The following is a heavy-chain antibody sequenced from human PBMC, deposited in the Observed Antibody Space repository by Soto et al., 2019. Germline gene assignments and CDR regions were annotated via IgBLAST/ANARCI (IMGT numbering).Heavy chain of an antibody. D-gene: IGHD3-10*01. CDR1: GGSITRGGSY. J-gene: IGHJ4*02. CDR2: IYYSGST. V-gene: IGHV4-31*03. Sequence: LKRRGWGPGLVKPSQTLSLPCIFSGGSITRGGSYWTWIRQHPGRGLEWIGYIYYSGSTYYNPSLKSRVTISVDTSKNQFSLKLSSVTAADTAVYYCARDSGLLWFGVDYWGQGTLVTVSS. CDR3: ARDSGLLWFGVDY.